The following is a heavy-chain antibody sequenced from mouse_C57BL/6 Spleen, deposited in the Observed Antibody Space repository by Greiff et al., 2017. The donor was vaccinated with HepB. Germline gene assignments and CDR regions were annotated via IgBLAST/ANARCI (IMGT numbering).Heavy chain of an antibody. J-gene: IGHJ4*01. V-gene: IGHV5-2*01. CDR2: INSDGGST. CDR3: ARLKDYGSREGAMDY. Sequence: EVNVVESGGGLVQPGESLKLSCESNEYEFPSHDMSWVRKTPEKRLELVAAINSDGGSTYYPDTMERRFIISRDNTKKTLYLQMSSLRSEDTALYYCARLKDYGSREGAMDYWGQGTSVTVSS. D-gene: IGHD1-1*01. CDR1: EYEFPSHD.